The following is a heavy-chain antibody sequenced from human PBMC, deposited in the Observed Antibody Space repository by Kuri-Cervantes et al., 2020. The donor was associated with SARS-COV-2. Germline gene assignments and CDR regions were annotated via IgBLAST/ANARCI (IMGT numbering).Heavy chain of an antibody. CDR2: ISYDGSNK. V-gene: IGHV3-30*18. CDR3: AKGRGWFGELLRGAYYYYYGMDV. J-gene: IGHJ6*02. D-gene: IGHD3-10*01. CDR1: GFTFSSYG. Sequence: GESLKISCAASGFTFSSYGMHWVRQAPGKGLEWVAVISYDGSNKYYADSVKGRFTISRDNSKNTLYLQMNSLRAEDTAVYYCAKGRGWFGELLRGAYYYYYGMDVWGQGTTVTGYS.